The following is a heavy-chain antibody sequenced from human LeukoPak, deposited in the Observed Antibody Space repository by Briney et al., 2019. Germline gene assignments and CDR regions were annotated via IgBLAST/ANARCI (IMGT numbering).Heavy chain of an antibody. D-gene: IGHD6-13*01. CDR3: ATYRGSNWYPGHIDY. Sequence: GASEKVSCKASGYSFTTYGINWVRQAPVQGQGLEWMGWITPHNGETRYAQKLQGRVTMTTDTATTTAYMELRSLRSNDTAVYYCATYRGSNWYPGHIDYWGQEPWSPSPQ. J-gene: IGHJ4*01. CDR1: GYSFTTYG. CDR2: ITPHNGET. V-gene: IGHV1-18*01.